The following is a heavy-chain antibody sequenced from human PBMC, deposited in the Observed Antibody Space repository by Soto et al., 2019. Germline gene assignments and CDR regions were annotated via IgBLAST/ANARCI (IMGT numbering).Heavy chain of an antibody. CDR2: ISPIFGTA. CDR3: ARAWGEYCSSTSCYGYYGMDV. D-gene: IGHD2-2*01. Sequence: QVQLVQSGAEVKKPGSSVKVSCKASGGTFSSYAISWVRQAPGQGLEWMGGISPIFGTANYAQKFQGRVTITADESTSTAYMELSSLRSEDTAVYYCARAWGEYCSSTSCYGYYGMDVWGQGTTVTVSS. J-gene: IGHJ6*02. CDR1: GGTFSSYA. V-gene: IGHV1-69*01.